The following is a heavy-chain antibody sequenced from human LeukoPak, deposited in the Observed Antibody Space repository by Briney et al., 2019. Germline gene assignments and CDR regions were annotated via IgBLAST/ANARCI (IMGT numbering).Heavy chain of an antibody. D-gene: IGHD6-19*01. CDR3: ARRGWYNSGWYYLDY. V-gene: IGHV4-61*01. CDR1: GGSVSSGSYY. CDR2: IYYSGST. J-gene: IGHJ4*02. Sequence: PSETLSLTCTVSGGSVSSGSYYWSWIRQPPGKGLEWIGFIYYSGSTNYNPSLKSRVTISVDTSKNQFSLKLTSVTAADTAMYYCARRGWYNSGWYYLDYWGQGTLVTVSS.